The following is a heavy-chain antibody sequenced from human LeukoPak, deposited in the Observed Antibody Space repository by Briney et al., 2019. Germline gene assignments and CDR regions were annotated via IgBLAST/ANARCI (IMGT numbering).Heavy chain of an antibody. CDR3: ARDDGPAGDFPFDV. CDR1: GDTFSNYA. CDR2: IAPILDII. V-gene: IGHV1-69*04. Sequence: ASVKVSCKASGDTFSNYAFSWARQAPGQGLEWMGRIAPILDIISYGQRFQDRVTITAANSTNTIYLELTSLRSEDTAVYFCARDDGPAGDFPFDVWGQGTMLTVAS. D-gene: IGHD2-21*01. J-gene: IGHJ3*01.